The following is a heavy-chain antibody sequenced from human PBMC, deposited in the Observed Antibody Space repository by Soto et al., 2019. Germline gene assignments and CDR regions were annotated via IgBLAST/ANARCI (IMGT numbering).Heavy chain of an antibody. CDR1: GFTVSNSY. J-gene: IGHJ6*03. CDR2: IYSGGNT. CDR3: ARSVLATGRANFYYHMDV. D-gene: IGHD3-9*01. Sequence: GGSLRLSCAASGFTVSNSYMTWVRQAPGKGLEWVSVIYSGGNTFYADSVKGRFSISRDNSKNTVYLQMNNLRADDTGLYFCARSVLATGRANFYYHMDVWGKGATVTVSS. V-gene: IGHV3-66*01.